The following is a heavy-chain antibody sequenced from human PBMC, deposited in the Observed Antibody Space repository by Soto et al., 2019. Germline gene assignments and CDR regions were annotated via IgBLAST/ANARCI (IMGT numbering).Heavy chain of an antibody. CDR2: IYYSGST. CDR1: GGSMSNYF. Sequence: SETLSLTCTVSGGSMSNYFWSWIRQHPGKGLEWIGYIYYSGSTYYNPSLKSRVTISVDTSKNQFSLKLSSVTAADTAVYYCARGLTTEKVDSWGQGTLVTVSS. CDR3: ARGLTTEKVDS. V-gene: IGHV4-59*06. J-gene: IGHJ4*02.